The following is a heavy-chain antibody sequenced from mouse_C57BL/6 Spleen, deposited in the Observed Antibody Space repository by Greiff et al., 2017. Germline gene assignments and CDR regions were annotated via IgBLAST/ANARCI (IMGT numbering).Heavy chain of an antibody. CDR2: IDPSDSYT. CDR1: GYTFTSYW. J-gene: IGHJ3*01. Sequence: VQLQQPGAELVRPGTSVKLSCKASGYTFTSYWMHWVKQRPGQGLEWIGVIDPSDSYTNYNQKFKGKATLTVDTSSSTAYMQLSSLTSEDSAVYYCARRTDVAYWGQGTLVTVSA. V-gene: IGHV1-59*01. CDR3: ARRTDVAY.